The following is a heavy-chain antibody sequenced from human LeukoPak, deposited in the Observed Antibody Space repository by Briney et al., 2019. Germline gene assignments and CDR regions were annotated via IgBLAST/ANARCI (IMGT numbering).Heavy chain of an antibody. V-gene: IGHV3-30*18. J-gene: IGHJ6*02. D-gene: IGHD2-2*01. CDR1: GFTFSSYG. CDR3: AKSLEDIVVVPAATPNYYYYGMDV. Sequence: PGRSLRLSCAASGFTFSSYGMHWVRRAPGKGLEWVAVISYDGSNKYYADSVKGRFTISRDNSKNTLYLQMNSLRAEDTAVYYCAKSLEDIVVVPAATPNYYYYGMDVWGQGTTVTVSS. CDR2: ISYDGSNK.